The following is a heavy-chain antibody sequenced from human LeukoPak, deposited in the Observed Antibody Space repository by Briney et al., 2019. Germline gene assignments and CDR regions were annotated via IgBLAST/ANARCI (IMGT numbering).Heavy chain of an antibody. J-gene: IGHJ4*02. CDR2: ISSSGSTI. Sequence: GGSLRLSCAASGFTFSSYEMNWVRQAPGKGLEWVSYISSSGSTIYYADSVKGRFTISRDRAKNSLYLRMNSLRAEDTAVYYCARGAIAYGDYDGYWGQGTLVTVSS. CDR1: GFTFSSYE. V-gene: IGHV3-48*03. D-gene: IGHD4-17*01. CDR3: ARGAIAYGDYDGY.